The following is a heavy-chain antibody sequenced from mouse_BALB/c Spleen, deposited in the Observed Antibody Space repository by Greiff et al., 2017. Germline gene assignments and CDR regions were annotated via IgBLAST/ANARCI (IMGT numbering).Heavy chain of an antibody. V-gene: IGHV3-6*02. D-gene: IGHD2-2*01. CDR2: ISYDGSN. CDR1: GYSITSGYY. J-gene: IGHJ3*01. Sequence: DVKLQESGPGLVKPSQSLSLTCSVTGYSITSGYYWNWIRQFPGNKLEWMGYISYDGSNNYNPSLKNRISITRDTSKNQFFLKLNSVTTEDTATYYCARGGDGYAWFAYWGQGTLVTVSA. CDR3: ARGGDGYAWFAY.